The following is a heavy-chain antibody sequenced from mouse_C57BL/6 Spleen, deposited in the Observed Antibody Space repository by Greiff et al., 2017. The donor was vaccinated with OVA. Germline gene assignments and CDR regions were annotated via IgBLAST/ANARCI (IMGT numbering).Heavy chain of an antibody. CDR1: GYTFTNYW. CDR3: ARRKLTGTEDYAMDY. J-gene: IGHJ4*01. CDR2: IYPGGGYT. Sequence: VQLQESGAELVRPGTSVKMSCKASGYTFTNYWIGWAKQRPGHGLEWIGDIYPGGGYTNYNEKFKGKATLTADKSSSTAYMQFSSLTSEDSAIYYCARRKLTGTEDYAMDYWGQGTSVTVSS. D-gene: IGHD4-1*01. V-gene: IGHV1-63*01.